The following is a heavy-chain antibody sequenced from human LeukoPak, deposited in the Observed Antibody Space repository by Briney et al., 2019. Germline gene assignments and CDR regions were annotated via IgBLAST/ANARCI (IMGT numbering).Heavy chain of an antibody. CDR3: ARARRGTAMVTSDY. V-gene: IGHV1-2*02. Sequence: ASVKVSCKASGYAFTGYYMHWVRQAPGQGLEWMGWINPNSGGTNYAQKFQGRVTMTRDTSISTAYMELSRLRSDDTAVYYCARARRGTAMVTSDYWGQGTLVTVSS. CDR1: GYAFTGYY. D-gene: IGHD5-18*01. J-gene: IGHJ4*02. CDR2: INPNSGGT.